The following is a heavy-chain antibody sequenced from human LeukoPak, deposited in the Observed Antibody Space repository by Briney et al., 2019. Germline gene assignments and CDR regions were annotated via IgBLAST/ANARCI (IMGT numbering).Heavy chain of an antibody. V-gene: IGHV3-64*01. CDR2: ISSNGGST. CDR1: GFTFSSYA. Sequence: GGSLRLSCAASGFTFSSYAMHWVRQAPGKGLEYVSAISSNGGSTYYANSVKGRFTISRDNSKNTLYLQMGSLRAEDMAVYYCARRSGSYRLDYGMDVWGQGTTVTVSS. CDR3: ARRSGSYRLDYGMDV. D-gene: IGHD1-26*01. J-gene: IGHJ6*02.